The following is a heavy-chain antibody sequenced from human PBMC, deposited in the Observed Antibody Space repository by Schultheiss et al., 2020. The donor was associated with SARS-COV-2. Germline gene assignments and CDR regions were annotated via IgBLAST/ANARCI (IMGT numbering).Heavy chain of an antibody. V-gene: IGHV3-30-3*01. CDR3: ARSQDDKIVVVPAAIRAFSHYYGMDV. D-gene: IGHD2-2*02. J-gene: IGHJ6*02. CDR1: GFTFSSYA. Sequence: GESLKISCAASGFTFSSYAMHWVRQAPGKGLEWVAVISYDGSNKYYADSVKGRFTISRDNSKNTLYLQMNSLRAEDTAVYYCARSQDDKIVVVPAAIRAFSHYYGMDVWGQGTTVTVSS. CDR2: ISYDGSNK.